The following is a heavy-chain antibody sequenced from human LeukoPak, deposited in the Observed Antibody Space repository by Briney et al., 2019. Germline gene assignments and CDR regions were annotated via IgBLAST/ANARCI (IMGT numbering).Heavy chain of an antibody. CDR1: GGSVSSDDYS. J-gene: IGHJ4*02. Sequence: SETLSLTCAVSGGSVSSDDYSWGWIRQPPGKGLEWIGYIFHSASTYHNLSLRSRVTISLDRSKNQFSLKMSSVTAADTAVYYCARGYDSSGQTGRYYFDHWGQGTLVTVSS. CDR2: IFHSAST. D-gene: IGHD3-22*01. V-gene: IGHV4-30-2*01. CDR3: ARGYDSSGQTGRYYFDH.